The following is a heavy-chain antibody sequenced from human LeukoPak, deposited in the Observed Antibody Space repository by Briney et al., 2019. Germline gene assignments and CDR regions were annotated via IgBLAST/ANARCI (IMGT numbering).Heavy chain of an antibody. V-gene: IGHV3-23*01. Sequence: GGSLRLSCAASGFTFSNYAMNWVRQAPGKGLEWVSGISNSGGTTDYADSVKGRFTISRDNSKNTLYLQMSSLRAEDTAVYYCAKNQDTVAAYDFWGQGTMVTVSS. CDR2: ISNSGGTT. D-gene: IGHD2-15*01. CDR1: GFTFSNYA. CDR3: AKNQDTVAAYDF. J-gene: IGHJ4*02.